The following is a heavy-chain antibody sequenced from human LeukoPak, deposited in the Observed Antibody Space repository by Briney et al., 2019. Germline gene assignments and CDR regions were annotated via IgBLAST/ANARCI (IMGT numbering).Heavy chain of an antibody. CDR3: AFVPSGSYLLQY. D-gene: IGHD1-26*01. J-gene: IGHJ4*02. Sequence: GASVKVSCKASGYTLTSYYLHWARQAPGQGLEWMGIINPTGGSTSYAQKFQGRVTMTRDTSTSTVYMELSSLRSEDTAMYYCAFVPSGSYLLQYWGQGTQVTVSS. CDR2: INPTGGST. CDR1: GYTLTSYY. V-gene: IGHV1-46*01.